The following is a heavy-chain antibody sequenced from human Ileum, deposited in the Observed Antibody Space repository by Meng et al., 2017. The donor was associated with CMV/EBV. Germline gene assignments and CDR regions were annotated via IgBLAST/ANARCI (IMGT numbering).Heavy chain of an antibody. V-gene: IGHV4-39*07. CDR2: VYYSGTT. D-gene: IGHD3-3*01. Sequence: LQRQDPGPALVKPSATLSLTCTASGGSTTSSTYYWGWIRQPPGKGLEWIGSVYYSGTTYYNPSLKSRVNMSIDTSKNRFSLKLSSATAADTAVYYCARNVGFYSSQIAYWGQGALVTVSS. CDR1: GGSTTSSTYY. J-gene: IGHJ4*02. CDR3: ARNVGFYSSQIAY.